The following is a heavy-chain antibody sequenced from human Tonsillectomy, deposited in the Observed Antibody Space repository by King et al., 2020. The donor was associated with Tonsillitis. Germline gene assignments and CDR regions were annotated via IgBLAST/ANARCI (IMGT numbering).Heavy chain of an antibody. J-gene: IGHJ4*02. CDR2: INTNTGNP. CDR1: GYTFTSYA. V-gene: IGHV7-4-1*02. D-gene: IGHD6-13*01. Sequence: QLVQSGSELKKPGASVKVSCKASGYTFTSYAMNWVRQAPGQGLEWMGWINTNTGNPTYAQGFTGRFVFSLDTSVSTAYLQISSLKAEDTAVYYCARDNFSVWAAAGPRLEIFFDYWGQGTLVTVSS. CDR3: ARDNFSVWAAAGPRLEIFFDY.